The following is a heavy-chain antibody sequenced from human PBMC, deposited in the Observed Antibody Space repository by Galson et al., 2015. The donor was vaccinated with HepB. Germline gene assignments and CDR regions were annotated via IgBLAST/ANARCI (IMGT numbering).Heavy chain of an antibody. J-gene: IGHJ4*02. D-gene: IGHD3-3*01. CDR3: AKDLNSVRRFLEYLSPLDS. V-gene: IGHV3-30*18. CDR1: GFSFSRYG. CDR2: VSHDGGNE. Sequence: SLRLSCAARGFSFSRYGMHWVRQAPGKGLEWVATVSHDGGNENYAASVKARFTISRDNAKNTLHLQMNNLRPDDTAVYYCAKDLNSVRRFLEYLSPLDSWGQGTLVTVSS.